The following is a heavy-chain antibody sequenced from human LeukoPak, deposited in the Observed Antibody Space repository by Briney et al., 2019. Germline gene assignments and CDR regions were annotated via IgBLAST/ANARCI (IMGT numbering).Heavy chain of an antibody. CDR3: TRHYRRFDAFDI. Sequence: GGSLRLXCAASGFTFSGSAMHWVRQASGKGLEWVGRIRSKANSYATAYAASVKGRFTISRDDSKNTAYLQMNSLKTEDTAVYYCTRHYRRFDAFDIWGQGTMVTVSS. D-gene: IGHD4-11*01. J-gene: IGHJ3*02. V-gene: IGHV3-73*01. CDR2: IRSKANSYAT. CDR1: GFTFSGSA.